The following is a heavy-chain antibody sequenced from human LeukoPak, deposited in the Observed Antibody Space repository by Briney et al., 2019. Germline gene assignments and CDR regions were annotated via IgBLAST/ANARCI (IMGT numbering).Heavy chain of an antibody. D-gene: IGHD6-13*01. Sequence: GGSLRLSCEASGFTFSSYATHWVRQAPDTGLEWVAVIWYDGSNKYYADSVKGRFTISRDNSKNTLYLQMNSLRAEDTAVYYCARAMGGYSSSWYDYWGQGTLVTVSS. V-gene: IGHV3-33*08. CDR2: IWYDGSNK. J-gene: IGHJ4*02. CDR1: GFTFSSYA. CDR3: ARAMGGYSSSWYDY.